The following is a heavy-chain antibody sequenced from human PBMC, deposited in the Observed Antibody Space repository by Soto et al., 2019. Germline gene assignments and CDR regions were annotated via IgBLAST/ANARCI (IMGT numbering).Heavy chain of an antibody. D-gene: IGHD1-26*01. CDR1: GFTFRTYW. Sequence: VGSLRLSCAASGFTFRTYWMHWVRQAPGKGLVWVARLNGDGTNTNYADSVKGRFTISRDNAKNTLYLQMSSLGVEDTAVYYCVRGSGPHGLWEYWGQRTLVTVSS. V-gene: IGHV3-74*01. CDR2: LNGDGTNT. J-gene: IGHJ4*02. CDR3: VRGSGPHGLWEY.